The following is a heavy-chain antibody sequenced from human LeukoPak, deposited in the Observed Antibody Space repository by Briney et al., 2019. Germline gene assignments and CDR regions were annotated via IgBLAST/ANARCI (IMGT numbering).Heavy chain of an antibody. D-gene: IGHD6-19*01. CDR1: GYTFTGYY. CDR2: INTNSGGT. V-gene: IGHV1-2*02. Sequence: ASVKVSCKASGYTFTGYYMHWVRQAPGQGLEWMGWINTNSGGTNYAQKLQGRVTMTTDTSTSTAYMELRSLRSDDTAVYYCAREVSGGWYSIGAFDIWGQGTMVTVSS. CDR3: AREVSGGWYSIGAFDI. J-gene: IGHJ3*02.